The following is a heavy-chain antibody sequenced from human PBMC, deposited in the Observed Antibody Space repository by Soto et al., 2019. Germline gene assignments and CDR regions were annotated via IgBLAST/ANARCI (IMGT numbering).Heavy chain of an antibody. CDR3: ASTYGLGPTYYYYGMDV. D-gene: IGHD3-16*01. V-gene: IGHV4-34*01. J-gene: IGHJ6*02. Sequence: SETLSLTCAVYGGSFSGYYWSWIRQPPGKGLEWIGEINHSGSTNYNPSLKSRVTISVDTSKNQFSLKLSSVTAADTAVYYCASTYGLGPTYYYYGMDVWGQGTTVTVSS. CDR1: GGSFSGYY. CDR2: INHSGST.